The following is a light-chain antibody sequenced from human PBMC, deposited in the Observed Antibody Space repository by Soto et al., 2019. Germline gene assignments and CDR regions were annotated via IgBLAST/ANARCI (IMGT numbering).Light chain of an antibody. CDR2: GAS. V-gene: IGKV3-20*01. J-gene: IGKJ1*01. CDR1: QSVSSSY. Sequence: EIVLTQSPGALSLSPGERATLSCGASQSVSSSYLAWYQQKPGQAPRLLISGASTRATGIPDRFSGSGSGTDFTLTISRLEPEDFAVYYCQQYGSSPRTFGQGTKVEIK. CDR3: QQYGSSPRT.